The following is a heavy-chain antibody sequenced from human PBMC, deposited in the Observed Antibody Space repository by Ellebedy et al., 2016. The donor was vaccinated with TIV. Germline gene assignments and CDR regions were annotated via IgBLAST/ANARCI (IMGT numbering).Heavy chain of an antibody. CDR1: GYTFTSYY. CDR3: ARVRLGYDILTGYEENYYYYGMDV. V-gene: IGHV1-2*02. Sequence: AASVTVSCKASGYTFTSYYMHWVRQAPGQGLEWMGWINPNSGGTNYAQKFQGRVTMTRDTSISTAYMELSRLRSDDTAVYYCARVRLGYDILTGYEENYYYYGMDVWGQGTTVTVSS. CDR2: INPNSGGT. J-gene: IGHJ6*02. D-gene: IGHD3-9*01.